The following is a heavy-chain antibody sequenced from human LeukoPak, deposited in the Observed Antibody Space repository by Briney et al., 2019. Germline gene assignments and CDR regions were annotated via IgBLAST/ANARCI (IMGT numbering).Heavy chain of an antibody. V-gene: IGHV4-61*08. CDR1: GGSVSSGGSY. Sequence: SETLSLTCTVSGGSVSSGGSYWSWIRQPPGTGLEWIGYIYYSGSTNYNPSLKSRVTISVDTSKNQFSLKLSSVTAADTAVYYCARGSWSSSSWHDYWGQGTLVTVSS. D-gene: IGHD6-13*01. J-gene: IGHJ4*02. CDR2: IYYSGST. CDR3: ARGSWSSSSWHDY.